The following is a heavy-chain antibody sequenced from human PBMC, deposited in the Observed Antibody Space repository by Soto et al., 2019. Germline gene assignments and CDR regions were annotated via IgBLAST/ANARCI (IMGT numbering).Heavy chain of an antibody. CDR3: SVISSGRYTGDY. J-gene: IGHJ4*02. V-gene: IGHV4-30-2*01. D-gene: IGHD1-26*01. CDR2: IYHSVST. Sequence: QLQLQESGSGLVKPSQTLSLTCAVSGGSISSGGYSWSWIRQPPGKGLEWIGYIYHSVSTYYNPSLKSRVTISLDRSKNQFSLKLSSVTAADTAVYYCSVISSGRYTGDYWGQGTLVTVSS. CDR1: GGSISSGGYS.